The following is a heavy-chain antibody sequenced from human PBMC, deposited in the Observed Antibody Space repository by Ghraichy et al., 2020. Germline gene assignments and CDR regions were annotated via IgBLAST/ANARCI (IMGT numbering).Heavy chain of an antibody. CDR3: ANAHIPGYCSSTSCYSPLDY. D-gene: IGHD2-2*01. Sequence: GGSLRLSCAASGFTFSSYGMHWVRQAPGKGLEWVAVISYDGSNKYYADSVKGRFTISRDNSKNTLYLQMNSLRAEDTAVYYCANAHIPGYCSSTSCYSPLDYWGQGTLVTVSS. CDR1: GFTFSSYG. CDR2: ISYDGSNK. V-gene: IGHV3-30*18. J-gene: IGHJ4*02.